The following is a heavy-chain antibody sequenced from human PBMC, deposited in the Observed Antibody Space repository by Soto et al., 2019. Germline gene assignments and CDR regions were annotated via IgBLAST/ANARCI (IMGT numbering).Heavy chain of an antibody. D-gene: IGHD6-19*01. CDR2: IYYSGST. CDR1: GGSISTYY. V-gene: IGHV4-59*01. CDR3: ASDRSSGWDQGYGLDV. J-gene: IGHJ6*02. Sequence: SETLSLTCTVSGGSISTYYWSWIRQPPGKGLEWIGYIYYSGSTSYNPSLKSRVTISVDTSKNQFSPKLRSVTAADTAVYYCASDRSSGWDQGYGLDVWGQGTTVTVSS.